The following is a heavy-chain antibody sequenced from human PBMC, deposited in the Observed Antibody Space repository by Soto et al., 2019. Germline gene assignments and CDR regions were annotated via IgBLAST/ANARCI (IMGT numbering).Heavy chain of an antibody. CDR3: TRIAASGTKFDY. V-gene: IGHV3-48*03. Sequence: QPGGSLRLSCAPSGFPFSTYEMNWVRQAPGKGLEWVSYISSGGGTKYYADSVKGRFTISRDNAKNSLYLQMNSLRAEDTAVYYCTRIAASGTKFDYWGQGTRVTVSS. CDR1: GFPFSTYE. D-gene: IGHD6-13*01. J-gene: IGHJ4*02. CDR2: ISSGGGTK.